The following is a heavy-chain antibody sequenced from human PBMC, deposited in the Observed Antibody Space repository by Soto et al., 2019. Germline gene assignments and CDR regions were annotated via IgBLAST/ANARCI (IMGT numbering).Heavy chain of an antibody. CDR1: GYTFINYG. D-gene: IGHD2-15*01. Sequence: QVQLVQSGAEVQKPGASVKVSCKASGYTFINYGITWVRRAPGQGLEWMGWISAYYGDTNYAQKVQGRVTMTTDTSTSTAYMGLKSLRSDDTAIYYCARGGGVVVAHFDYWGQGTLVTVSS. CDR2: ISAYYGDT. V-gene: IGHV1-18*01. CDR3: ARGGGVVVAHFDY. J-gene: IGHJ4*02.